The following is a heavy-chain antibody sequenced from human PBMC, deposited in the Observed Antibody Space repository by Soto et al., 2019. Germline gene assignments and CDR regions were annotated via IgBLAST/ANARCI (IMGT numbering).Heavy chain of an antibody. Sequence: QVQLQESGPGLVKPSETLSLTCAVSGGSISISNWWSWVRQTPGKGLEWIGQIHHSGSTNYSPSLTSRVTISVDKSTNQFSLKMNSVTAADTAVYYCARGGYYFYMYVWGKGTTVTLSS. CDR2: IHHSGST. D-gene: IGHD1-26*01. CDR3: ARGGYYFYMYV. CDR1: GGSISISNW. V-gene: IGHV4-4*02. J-gene: IGHJ6*03.